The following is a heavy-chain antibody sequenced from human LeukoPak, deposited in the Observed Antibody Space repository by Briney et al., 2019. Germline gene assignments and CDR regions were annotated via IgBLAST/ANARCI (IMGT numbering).Heavy chain of an antibody. CDR3: ARQSISGSSLSYFDY. CDR2: IYDSGRT. V-gene: IGHV4-59*01. D-gene: IGHD3-22*01. CDR1: GGSISSYY. J-gene: IGHJ4*02. Sequence: TSETLSLTCTVSGGSISSYYWSWIRQPPGKGLEWIGNIYDSGRTNYNPSLKSRVTISVDTSKNQCSLKLSYVTAADTAVYYCARQSISGSSLSYFDYWGQGTLVNVSS.